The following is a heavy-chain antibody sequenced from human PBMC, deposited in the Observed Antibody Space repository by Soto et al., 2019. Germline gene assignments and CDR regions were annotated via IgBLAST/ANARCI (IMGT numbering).Heavy chain of an antibody. CDR2: IKQDGSEK. V-gene: IGHV3-7*04. Sequence: EVQLVESGGGLVQPGGSLRLSCAVSGFTFSSYWMSWVRQAPGKGLEWVANIKQDGSEKYYVDSVKGRFTISRDNAKNSLYLQMNSLRAEDMAVYYCARLVSAAANDYWGQGTLVIVSS. J-gene: IGHJ4*02. CDR1: GFTFSSYW. CDR3: ARLVSAAANDY. D-gene: IGHD1-26*01.